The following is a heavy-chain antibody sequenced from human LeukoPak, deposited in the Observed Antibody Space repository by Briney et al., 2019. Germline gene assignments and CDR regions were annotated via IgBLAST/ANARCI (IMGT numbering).Heavy chain of an antibody. CDR2: ISGSGGST. J-gene: IGHJ4*02. Sequence: GGSLRLSCAASGFTFSGYAMSWVRQAPGKGLEWVSAISGSGGSTYYADSVKGRFTISRDNSKNTLYLQMNSLRAEDTAAYYCAKVLQLWFTGFDYWGQGTLVTVSS. V-gene: IGHV3-23*01. CDR3: AKVLQLWFTGFDY. D-gene: IGHD5-18*01. CDR1: GFTFSGYA.